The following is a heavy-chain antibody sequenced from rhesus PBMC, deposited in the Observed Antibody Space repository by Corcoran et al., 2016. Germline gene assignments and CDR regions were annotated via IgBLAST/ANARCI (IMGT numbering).Heavy chain of an antibody. CDR1: GFAPPTSGMV. CDR2: ICWDDDK. CDR3: GRRRGIPAATIDD. Sequence: QVTLKESGPALGRRTETLPLTCTFSGFAPPTSGMVVGWVRPPRRKTLEWLAHICWDDDKRYSTSPKSSLTISKDTSKKQVVLIMPNMEPVATATYYCGRRRGIPAATIDDWGQGVLVTVSS. V-gene: IGHV2-1*01. J-gene: IGHJ4*01. D-gene: IGHD6-31*01.